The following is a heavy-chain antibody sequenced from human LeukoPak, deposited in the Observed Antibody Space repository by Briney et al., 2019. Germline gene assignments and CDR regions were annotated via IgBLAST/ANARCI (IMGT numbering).Heavy chain of an antibody. CDR1: GGTFSSYA. D-gene: IGHD3-22*01. V-gene: IGHV1-69*01. Sequence: SVKVSCKASGGTFSSYAISWVRQAPGQGLEWMGGIIPIFGTANYAQKFQGRVTITADESTTTAYMELSSLRSEDTAVYYCARVCASCYDSSGYYFPYWGQGTLVTVSS. CDR3: ARVCASCYDSSGYYFPY. CDR2: IIPIFGTA. J-gene: IGHJ4*02.